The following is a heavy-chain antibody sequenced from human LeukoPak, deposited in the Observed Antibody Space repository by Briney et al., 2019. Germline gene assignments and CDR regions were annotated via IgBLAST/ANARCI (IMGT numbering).Heavy chain of an antibody. CDR2: IKSKTDGGTT. J-gene: IGHJ4*02. CDR3: TTRIAPLGGGSSRLDY. Sequence: GGSLRLSCAPSGFTFSNAWMSWVRQAPGKGLEWVGRIKSKTDGGTTDYAAPVKGRFTISRDDSKNTLYLQMNSLKTEDTAVYYCTTRIAPLGGGSSRLDYWGQGTLVTVS. V-gene: IGHV3-15*01. CDR1: GFTFSNAW. D-gene: IGHD2-15*01.